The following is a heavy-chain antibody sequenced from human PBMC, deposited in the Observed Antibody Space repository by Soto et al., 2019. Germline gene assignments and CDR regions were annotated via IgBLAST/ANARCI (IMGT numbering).Heavy chain of an antibody. CDR2: INPSGGST. CDR3: ARDGARFTIFGVVTLYGMDV. CDR1: GYTFTSYY. D-gene: IGHD3-3*01. V-gene: IGHV1-46*01. J-gene: IGHJ6*02. Sequence: ASVKVSCKASGYTFTSYYMHWARQAPGQGLEWMGIINPSGGSTSYAQKFQGRVTMTRDTSTSTVYMELSSLRSEDTAVYYCARDGARFTIFGVVTLYGMDVWGQGTTVTVPS.